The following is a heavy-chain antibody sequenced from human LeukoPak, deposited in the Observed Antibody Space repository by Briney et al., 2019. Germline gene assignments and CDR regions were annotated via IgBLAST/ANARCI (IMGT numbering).Heavy chain of an antibody. CDR2: INHSGST. CDR1: GGSFSGYY. V-gene: IGHV4-34*01. D-gene: IGHD4-17*01. CDR3: ARATFDYGEAF. J-gene: IGHJ4*02. Sequence: PSETLSLTCAVYGGSFSGYYWSWIRQPPGKGLEWIGEINHSGSTNYNPSLKSRVTISVDTSKNQFSLKLSSVTAADTAVYYCARATFDYGEAFWGQGTLVTVSS.